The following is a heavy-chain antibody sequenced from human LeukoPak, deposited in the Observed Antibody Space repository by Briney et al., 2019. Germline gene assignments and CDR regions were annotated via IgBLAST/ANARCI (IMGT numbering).Heavy chain of an antibody. Sequence: GRSLRLSCAASGFTFDDYAMHWVRQAPGKGLEWVSGISWNSGSIGYADSVKGRFTTSRDNAKNSLYLQMNSLRAEDTALYYCAKGPYCGGDCYLTPYYFDYWGQGTLVTVSS. V-gene: IGHV3-9*01. CDR2: ISWNSGSI. CDR1: GFTFDDYA. J-gene: IGHJ4*02. CDR3: AKGPYCGGDCYLTPYYFDY. D-gene: IGHD2-21*02.